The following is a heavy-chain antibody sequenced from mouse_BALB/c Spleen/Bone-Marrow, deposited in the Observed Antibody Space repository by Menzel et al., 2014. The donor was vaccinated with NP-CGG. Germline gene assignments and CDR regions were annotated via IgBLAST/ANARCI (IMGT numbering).Heavy chain of an antibody. Sequence: EVMLVESGGGLVQPGGSLKLSCAASGFDFSRYWMSWVRQAPGKGLEWIGEINPDSSTKNYAPSLKDKFVLSRDNAKNTLYLQMSKVRSDDTALYYCARLSYYGRFAYWGQGTLVTVSA. CDR1: GFDFSRYW. CDR2: INPDSSTK. J-gene: IGHJ3*01. V-gene: IGHV4-1*02. CDR3: ARLSYYGRFAY. D-gene: IGHD1-1*01.